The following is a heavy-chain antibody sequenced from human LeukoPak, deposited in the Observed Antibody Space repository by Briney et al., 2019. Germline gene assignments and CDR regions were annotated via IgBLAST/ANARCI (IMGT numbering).Heavy chain of an antibody. CDR1: GYTFTSYG. V-gene: IGHV1-18*01. J-gene: IGHJ4*02. CDR3: AREGEYSSSSGFDY. Sequence: GASVKVSCKASGYTFTSYGISWVRQAPGQGLEWMGWISAYNGNTNYAQKLQGRVTMTTDTSTSTAYMELRSLRSEDTAVYYCAREGEYSSSSGFDYWGQGTLVTVSS. D-gene: IGHD6-6*01. CDR2: ISAYNGNT.